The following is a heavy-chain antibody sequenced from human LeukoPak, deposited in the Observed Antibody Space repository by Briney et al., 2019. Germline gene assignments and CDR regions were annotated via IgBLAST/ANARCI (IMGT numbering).Heavy chain of an antibody. CDR3: AKGYCSGGNCYSLNWFDP. CDR1: GGSISNTSYY. J-gene: IGHJ5*02. V-gene: IGHV4-39*01. Sequence: SETLALTCTVSGGSISNTSYYWGCIRQPPGKGLEWIGSIYESGSTYYNLSLRSRVTISVDTSKNQFSLRLSSVTAADTAMYYCAKGYCSGGNCYSLNWFDPWGQGTLVTVSS. D-gene: IGHD2-15*01. CDR2: IYESGST.